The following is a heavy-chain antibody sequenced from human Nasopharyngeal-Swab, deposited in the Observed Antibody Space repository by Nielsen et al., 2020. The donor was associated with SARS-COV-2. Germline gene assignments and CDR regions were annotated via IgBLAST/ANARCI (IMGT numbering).Heavy chain of an antibody. CDR2: MNPNSGNT. Sequence: ASVKVSCKASGGTFSSYAISWVRQAPGQGLEWMGWMNPNSGNTGYAQKFQGRVTMTRNTSISTAYMELSSLRSEDTAVYYCARGGVPGYYYYYYYMDVWGKGTTVTVSS. D-gene: IGHD3-10*01. J-gene: IGHJ6*03. CDR3: ARGGVPGYYYYYYYMDV. CDR1: GGTFSSYA. V-gene: IGHV1-8*02.